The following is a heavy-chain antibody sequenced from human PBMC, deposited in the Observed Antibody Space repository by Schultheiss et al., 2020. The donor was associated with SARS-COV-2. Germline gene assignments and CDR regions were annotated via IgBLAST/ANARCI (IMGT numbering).Heavy chain of an antibody. V-gene: IGHV3-33*01. CDR3: ASDFPDL. CDR2: IWYHGSSK. CDR1: GFTFSNYA. J-gene: IGHJ2*01. Sequence: GGSLRLSCAASGFTFSNYAMHWVRQAPGKGLEWVAVIWYHGSSKYYADSVKGRFTISRDNAKNSLYLQMNSLRAEDTAVYYCASDFPDLWGRGTLVTVSS.